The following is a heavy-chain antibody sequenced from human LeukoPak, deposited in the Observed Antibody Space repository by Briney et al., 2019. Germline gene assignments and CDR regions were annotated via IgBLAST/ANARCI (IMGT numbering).Heavy chain of an antibody. V-gene: IGHV1-2*02. CDR3: ARGPMIVVVIHWFDP. D-gene: IGHD3-22*01. J-gene: IGHJ5*02. CDR1: GYTFTGYY. Sequence: ASVKVSCKASGYTFTGYYMHWVRQAPGQGLEWMGWINPNSGGTNYAQKFQGRVTMTRDTSISTAYMELSRLRSDVTAVYYCARGPMIVVVIHWFDPWGQGTLVTVSS. CDR2: INPNSGGT.